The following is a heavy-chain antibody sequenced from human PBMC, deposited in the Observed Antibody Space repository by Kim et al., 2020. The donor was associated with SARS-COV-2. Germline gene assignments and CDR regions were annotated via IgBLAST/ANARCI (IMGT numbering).Heavy chain of an antibody. CDR3: AAGGQDDY. J-gene: IGHJ4*02. D-gene: IGHD3-16*01. Sequence: KGETNYAPEFQSRVTMTTDTSTGTAYMELESLRSDDTAVYYCAAGGQDDYWGQGTLVTVSS. V-gene: IGHV1-18*01. CDR2: KGET.